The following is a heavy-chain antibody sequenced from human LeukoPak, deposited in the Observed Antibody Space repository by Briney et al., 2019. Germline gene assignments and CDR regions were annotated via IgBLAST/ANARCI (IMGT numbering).Heavy chain of an antibody. D-gene: IGHD5-24*01. CDR3: ARVRDGYLLDAFDI. CDR2: IYSGGST. J-gene: IGHJ3*02. Sequence: PGGSLRLSCAASGFTVSSNYMSWVRQAPGKGLEWVSVIYSGGSTYYADSVKGRFTISRDNSKNTLYLQMNSLKAEDTAVYYCARVRDGYLLDAFDIWGQGTMVTVSS. V-gene: IGHV3-53*01. CDR1: GFTVSSNY.